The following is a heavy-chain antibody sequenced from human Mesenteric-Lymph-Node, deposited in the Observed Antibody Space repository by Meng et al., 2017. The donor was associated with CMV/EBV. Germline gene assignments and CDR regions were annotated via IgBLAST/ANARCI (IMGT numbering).Heavy chain of an antibody. CDR1: GFTFSSYS. CDR3: AKDRGAGAASFGY. D-gene: IGHD6-13*01. CDR2: ILYDGSRQ. Sequence: GESLKISCAASGFTFSSYSMNWVRQAPGKGLEWVALILYDGSRQFYPDSVKGRFTISRDNSKSTLYLHMNSLRPDDTAVYYCAKDRGAGAASFGYWGQGTLVTVSS. V-gene: IGHV3-30*18. J-gene: IGHJ4*02.